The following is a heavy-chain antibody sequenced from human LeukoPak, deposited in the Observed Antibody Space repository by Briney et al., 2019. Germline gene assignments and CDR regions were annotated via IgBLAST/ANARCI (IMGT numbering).Heavy chain of an antibody. CDR3: ARGNRVIAAPPYYFDY. CDR2: INHSGST. CDR1: GGSFSGYY. Sequence: SETLSLTCAVYGGSFSGYYWSWIRQPPGKGLEWIGEINHSGSTNYNPSLKSRVTISVDTSKNQFSLKLSSVTAADTAVYYCARGNRVIAAPPYYFDYWGQGTLVTVSS. J-gene: IGHJ4*02. V-gene: IGHV4-34*01. D-gene: IGHD6-6*01.